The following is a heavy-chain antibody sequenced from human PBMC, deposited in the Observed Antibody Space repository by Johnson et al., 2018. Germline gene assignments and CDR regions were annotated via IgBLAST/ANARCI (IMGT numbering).Heavy chain of an antibody. Sequence: QVQLVQSGGGVVQPGRSLRLSCAASGFTFSSYGMHWVRQAPGKGLEWVAVISYDGSNKYYADSVKGRFTISRDNSKNTLYLQMKSLRAEDTAVYYCAKASPPKDIWGQGTMGTVSS. CDR2: ISYDGSNK. V-gene: IGHV3-30*18. CDR1: GFTFSSYG. CDR3: AKASPPKDI. J-gene: IGHJ3*02.